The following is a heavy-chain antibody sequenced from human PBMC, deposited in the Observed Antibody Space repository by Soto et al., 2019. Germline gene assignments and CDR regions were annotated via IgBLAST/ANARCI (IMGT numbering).Heavy chain of an antibody. CDR3: VRDGTTTLPDWFDP. J-gene: IGHJ5*02. Sequence: SETLSLTCTVSGASISSFYWGWIRKSAGKGLEWIGRIYATGTTDYNPSLKSRVMMSVDTSKKQFSLKLRSVTAADTAVYYCVRDGTTTLPDWFDPWGQGISVTVSS. D-gene: IGHD1-1*01. CDR1: GASISSFY. CDR2: IYATGTT. V-gene: IGHV4-4*07.